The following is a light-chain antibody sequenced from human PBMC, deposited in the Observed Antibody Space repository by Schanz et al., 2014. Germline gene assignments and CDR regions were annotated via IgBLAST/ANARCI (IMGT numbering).Light chain of an antibody. CDR2: DVT. CDR1: SSDVGGYNY. CDR3: SSYTSSITSYV. V-gene: IGLV2-14*03. J-gene: IGLJ1*01. Sequence: QSALTQPASVSGSPGQSITISCTGTSSDVGGYNYVSWYQQHPGKAPKLMIYDVTYRPSGVSNRFSGSKFGHTASLTISGLQAEDEADYYCSSYTSSITSYVFGTGTKLTVL.